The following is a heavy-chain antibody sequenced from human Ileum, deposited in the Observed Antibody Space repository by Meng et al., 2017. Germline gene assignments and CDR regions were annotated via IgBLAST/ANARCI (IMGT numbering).Heavy chain of an antibody. CDR1: GGSISSSAYS. J-gene: IGHJ4*02. D-gene: IGHD2/OR15-2a*01. CDR3: ASSTSGPELNY. CDR2: IYQVGST. Sequence: HLQLQESGSGLVTSSQPLSLPCTVSGGSISSSAYSWTWIRQPPGKGLEWIGYIYQVGSTNYNPSLKSRVTIFVDTSKNQFSLKLTSVTAADTAVYYCASSTSGPELNYWGQGTLVTVSS. V-gene: IGHV4-30-2*01.